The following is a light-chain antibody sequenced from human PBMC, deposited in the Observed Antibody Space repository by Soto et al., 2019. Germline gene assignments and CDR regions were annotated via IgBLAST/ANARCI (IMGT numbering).Light chain of an antibody. CDR2: KAS. CDR3: MQFTHRPWT. V-gene: IGKV2-30*01. CDR1: HSHVYRDGSTY. J-gene: IGKJ1*01. Sequence: VMTQSPLYLPCILGHSASISCRCSHSHVYRDGSTYLNWFQQRPGQSPRRLIYKASNRDFGVPDRFSGSGSGTDFTLKISRVEAEDVAVYYCMQFTHRPWTSAQGTKV.